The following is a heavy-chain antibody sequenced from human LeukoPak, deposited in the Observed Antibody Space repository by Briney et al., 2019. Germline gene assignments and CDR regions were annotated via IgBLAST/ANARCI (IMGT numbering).Heavy chain of an antibody. D-gene: IGHD6-19*01. V-gene: IGHV3-30*18. CDR3: AKDPGAVAGTGLV. CDR2: ISYDGSNK. J-gene: IGHJ4*02. CDR1: GFTFSSYG. Sequence: GGSLRLSCAASGFTFSSYGVHWVRQAPGKGLEWVAVISYDGSNKYYADSVKGRFTISRDNSKNTLYLQMNSLRAEDTAVYYCAKDPGAVAGTGLVWGQETLVTVSS.